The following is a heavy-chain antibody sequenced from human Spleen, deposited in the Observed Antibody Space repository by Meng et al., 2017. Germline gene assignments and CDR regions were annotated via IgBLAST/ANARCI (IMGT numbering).Heavy chain of an antibody. CDR3: VRRSGYAQRGADAFDI. CDR2: IYPGDSET. Sequence: GGSLRLSCKGSGYSFTHYWIGWVRQMPGKGLEWMGIIYPGDSETRYGPSLQGQVTISADKSITTAYLQWSSLKASDTAMYYCVRRSGYAQRGADAFDIWGQGTMVTGSS. J-gene: IGHJ3*02. CDR1: GYSFTHYW. D-gene: IGHD5-12*01. V-gene: IGHV5-51*01.